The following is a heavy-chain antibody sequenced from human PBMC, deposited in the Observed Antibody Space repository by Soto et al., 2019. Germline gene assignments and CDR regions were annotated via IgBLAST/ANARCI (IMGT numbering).Heavy chain of an antibody. CDR1: GGSFSGYY. CDR2: INHSGST. Sequence: SETLSLTCAVYGGSFSGYYWSWIRQPPGKGLEWIGEINHSGSTNYNPSLKSRVTISVDTSKNQFSLKLSSVTAADTAVYYCARMAITGTYYFDYWGQGTLVTVSS. D-gene: IGHD1-20*01. J-gene: IGHJ4*02. V-gene: IGHV4-34*01. CDR3: ARMAITGTYYFDY.